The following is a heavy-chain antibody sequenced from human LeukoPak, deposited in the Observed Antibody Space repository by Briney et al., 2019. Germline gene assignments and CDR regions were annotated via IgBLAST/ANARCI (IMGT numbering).Heavy chain of an antibody. CDR3: TVNYDFC. D-gene: IGHD3-3*01. J-gene: IGHJ4*02. Sequence: GSLRLSCAASGFTFSNFWMHWVRQAPGKGLEWIGEIDHAGSISYNPSLKSRVIVSRETSRKQFSLKLSSVTAADSAVYYCTVNYDFCGGQGTLVTVSS. V-gene: IGHV4-34*08. CDR2: IDHAGSI. CDR1: GFTFSNFW.